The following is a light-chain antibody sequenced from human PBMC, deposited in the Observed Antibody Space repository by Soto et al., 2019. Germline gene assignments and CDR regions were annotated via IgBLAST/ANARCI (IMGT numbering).Light chain of an antibody. V-gene: IGKV3-20*01. CDR1: QTINNNY. J-gene: IGKJ1*01. CDR2: SAS. Sequence: EIVFTHSPGPLSFSPVERATLSCRASQTINNNYIAWYQQKPGLAPRLLIYSASSRATGIPDRFSGSGSATDFTLTISKVQPGDFAVYYCHQYGNSPGTFGQGTKVDI. CDR3: HQYGNSPGT.